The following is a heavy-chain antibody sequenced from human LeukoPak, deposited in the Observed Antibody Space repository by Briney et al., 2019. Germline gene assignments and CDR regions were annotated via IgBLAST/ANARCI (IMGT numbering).Heavy chain of an antibody. J-gene: IGHJ4*02. CDR2: IYNSGST. CDR1: GGSVSRYY. Sequence: PSETLSLTCTVSGGSVSRYYWSWIRQSAGKGLEWIGRIYNSGSTTYNPSLKSRVTMSIDTSKNQFSLKLTSVIVADTAVYYCARDTSPGITGTYWGQGTLVTVSS. CDR3: ARDTSPGITGTY. D-gene: IGHD1-20*01. V-gene: IGHV4-4*07.